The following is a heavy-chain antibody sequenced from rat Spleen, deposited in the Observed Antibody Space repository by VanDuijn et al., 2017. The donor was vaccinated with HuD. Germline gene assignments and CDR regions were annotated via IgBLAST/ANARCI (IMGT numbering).Heavy chain of an antibody. Sequence: QVQLKESGPGLVQPSQTLSLTCTVSGFSLTSYHVSWVRQPPGKGLEWMGRMRNDGDTYYNSALKSRLSISRDTSKSQVFLRMNSLQTEDTATYYCVRANRETYAHFDYWGQGVVVTVSS. CDR2: MRNDGDT. D-gene: IGHD3-8*01. V-gene: IGHV2S1*01. CDR1: GFSLTSYH. CDR3: VRANRETYAHFDY. J-gene: IGHJ2*01.